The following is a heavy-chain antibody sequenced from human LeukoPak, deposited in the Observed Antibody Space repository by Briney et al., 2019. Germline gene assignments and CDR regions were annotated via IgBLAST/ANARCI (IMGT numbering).Heavy chain of an antibody. J-gene: IGHJ5*02. CDR2: IYYSGST. CDR1: GGSISSGGYY. Sequence: PSETLSLTCTVSGGSISSGGYYWSWIRQHPGKGLEWIGYIYYSGSTYYNPSLKSRVTISVDTSKNQFSLKLSSVTAADTAVYYCARGTMVRGGGRWFDPWGQGTLVTVSS. CDR3: ARGTMVRGGGRWFDP. D-gene: IGHD3-10*01. V-gene: IGHV4-31*03.